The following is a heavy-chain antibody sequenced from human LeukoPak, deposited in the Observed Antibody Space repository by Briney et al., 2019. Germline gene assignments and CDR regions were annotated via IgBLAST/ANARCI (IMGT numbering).Heavy chain of an antibody. CDR3: ARGGRGSYYTGDYYYGMDV. V-gene: IGHV3-30*02. CDR1: GFTFSSYG. J-gene: IGHJ6*02. CDR2: IRYDGSNK. Sequence: PGGSLRLSCAASGFTFSSYGMHWVRQAPGKGLEWVAFIRYDGSNKYYADSVMGRFTISRDNSKNTLYLQMNSLRAEDTAVYYCARGGRGSYYTGDYYYGMDVWGQGTTVTVSS. D-gene: IGHD1-26*01.